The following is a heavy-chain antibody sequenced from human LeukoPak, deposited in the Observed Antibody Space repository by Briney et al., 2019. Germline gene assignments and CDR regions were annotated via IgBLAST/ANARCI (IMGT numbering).Heavy chain of an antibody. J-gene: IGHJ4*02. V-gene: IGHV3-20*04. D-gene: IGHD2-8*01. CDR3: ARDSSMQDFFDC. CDR1: GFTFDDYG. CDR2: INWNGGST. Sequence: PGGSLRLSCAASGFTFDDYGMSWVRQAPGKGLEWVSGINWNGGSTGYADSVKGRFTISRDNAKNSLYLQMNSLRAEDTAVYYCARDSSMQDFFDCWGQGTLVTVSS.